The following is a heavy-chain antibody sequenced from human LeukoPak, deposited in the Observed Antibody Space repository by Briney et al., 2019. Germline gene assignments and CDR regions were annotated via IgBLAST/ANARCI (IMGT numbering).Heavy chain of an antibody. CDR1: GFTVSSNY. V-gene: IGHV3-66*01. D-gene: IGHD3-22*01. CDR3: ARDKVYYHDSSGYSYYWYFDL. Sequence: GGSLRLSCAASGFTVSSNYMSWVRQAPGKGLEWVSVIYSGGSTYYADSVKGRFTISRDNSKNTLYLQMNSLRAEDTAVYYCARDKVYYHDSSGYSYYWYFDLWGRGTLVTVSS. J-gene: IGHJ2*01. CDR2: IYSGGST.